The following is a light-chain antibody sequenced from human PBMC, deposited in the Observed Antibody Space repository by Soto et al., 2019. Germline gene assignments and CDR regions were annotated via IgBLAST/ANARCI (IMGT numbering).Light chain of an antibody. Sequence: QSALTQPRSVSGSPGQSVTISCTGTSSDIGGYNYVSWYQHHSGKAPKLMIYEVSNRPSGVSNRFSGSKSGSTASLTISGLQAEDEADYYCSSYTSSSTSYVFGTGTKLTVL. CDR2: EVS. V-gene: IGLV2-14*01. CDR1: SSDIGGYNY. CDR3: SSYTSSSTSYV. J-gene: IGLJ1*01.